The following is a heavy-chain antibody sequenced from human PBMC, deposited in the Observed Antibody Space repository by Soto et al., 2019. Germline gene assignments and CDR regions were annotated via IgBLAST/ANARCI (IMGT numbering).Heavy chain of an antibody. V-gene: IGHV3-23*01. J-gene: IGHJ4*02. CDR2: ISATGGGT. CDR3: AKDRRAGGNSAFYVDC. CDR1: GFKFSNYA. Sequence: AGGSLRLSCAASGFKFSNYAMSWVRQAPGKGLEWVSLISATGGGTYYADSVKGRFTISRDNSHNTLYLQVHSLTAEDTAVYYCAKDRRAGGNSAFYVDCWGQGAQVTV. D-gene: IGHD3-10*02.